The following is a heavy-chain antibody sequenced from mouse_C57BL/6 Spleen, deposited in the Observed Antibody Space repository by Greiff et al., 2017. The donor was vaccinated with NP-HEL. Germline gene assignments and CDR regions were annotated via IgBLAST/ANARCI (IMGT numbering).Heavy chain of an antibody. CDR2: INPSNGGT. D-gene: IGHD1-1*01. J-gene: IGHJ4*01. CDR3: ASGSSQYYYAMDY. Sequence: QVQLQQPGTELVKPGASVKLSCKASGYTFTSYWMHWVKQRPGQGLEWIGNINPSNGGTNYNEKFKSKATLTVDKSSSTAYMQRSSLTSEDSAVYYCASGSSQYYYAMDYWGQGTSVTVSS. V-gene: IGHV1-53*01. CDR1: GYTFTSYW.